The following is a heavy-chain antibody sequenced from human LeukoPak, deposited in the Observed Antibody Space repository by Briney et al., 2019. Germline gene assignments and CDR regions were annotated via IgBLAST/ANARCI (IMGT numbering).Heavy chain of an antibody. V-gene: IGHV1-2*02. J-gene: IGHJ4*02. CDR2: INPNSGGT. CDR3: ARDPGTTGNFDY. Sequence: ASVKVSCKASGYTFTGYYMHRVRQAPGQGLEWMGWINPNSGGTNYAQKFQGRVTMTRDTSISTAYMELSRLRSDDTAVYYCARDPGTTGNFDYWGQGTLVTVSS. CDR1: GYTFTGYY. D-gene: IGHD4-17*01.